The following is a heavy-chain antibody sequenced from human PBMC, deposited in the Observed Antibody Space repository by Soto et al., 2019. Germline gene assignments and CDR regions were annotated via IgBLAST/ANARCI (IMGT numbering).Heavy chain of an antibody. CDR2: ITGSGGST. V-gene: IGHV3-23*01. J-gene: IGHJ5*01. CDR3: AKGLGSGSYVACDS. CDR1: GFTFSSYA. D-gene: IGHD1-26*01. Sequence: EVQLLESGGGLVQPGGSLRLSCAASGFTFSSYALSWVRQAPGKGLEWVSAITGSGGSTYYADSVKGRFTISRDNSKNTLSLQMNSLRAEDTALYYCAKGLGSGSYVACDSWGQGTLVTVSS.